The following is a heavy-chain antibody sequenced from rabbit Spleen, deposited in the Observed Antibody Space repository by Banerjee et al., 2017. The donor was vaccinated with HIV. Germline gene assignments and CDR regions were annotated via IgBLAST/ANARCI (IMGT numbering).Heavy chain of an antibody. V-gene: IGHV1S45*01. J-gene: IGHJ4*01. D-gene: IGHD7-1*01. CDR1: GFSFNNKYV. Sequence: QELLEESGGDLVKPEGSLTLTCTASGFSFNNKYVMCWVRQAPGSGLEWIACIDSATGKAVYANWAKGRSTFSKTSSTTVTLQMTSLTAADTATYFCARSTNDNDRANLWGPGTLVTVS. CDR3: ARSTNDNDRANL. CDR2: IDSATGKA.